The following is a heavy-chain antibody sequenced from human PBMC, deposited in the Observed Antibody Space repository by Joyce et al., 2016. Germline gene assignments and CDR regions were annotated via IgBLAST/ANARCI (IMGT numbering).Heavy chain of an antibody. CDR1: GYSFTMYW. CDR2: SYPADSDT. CDR3: ARRGQAWYADY. D-gene: IGHD6-13*01. V-gene: IGHV5-51*01. Sequence: EVQLVQSGAEVKKPGESLRISCKASGYSFTMYWIGWVRQMPGKGLEGMGISYPADSDTRYRPSFQGQVTISVDKAINTAYLQWSSLKASDSAIYYCARRGQAWYADYWGQGTLVTVSS. J-gene: IGHJ4*02.